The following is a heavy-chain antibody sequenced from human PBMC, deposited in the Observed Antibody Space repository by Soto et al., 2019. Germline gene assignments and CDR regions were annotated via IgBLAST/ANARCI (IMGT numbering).Heavy chain of an antibody. CDR1: GGSISSSKW. V-gene: IGHV4-4*02. J-gene: IGHJ6*02. Sequence: SETLSLTCDVSGGSISSSKWCTWVRQPPGKGLEWIGKIDQNGITNYNPSLESRVTISKDKSKNQLFLNLTSVTAADTAMYYCVRMNRDYYYYGMDVWGQGTTVTVSS. CDR2: IDQNGIT. CDR3: VRMNRDYYYYGMDV.